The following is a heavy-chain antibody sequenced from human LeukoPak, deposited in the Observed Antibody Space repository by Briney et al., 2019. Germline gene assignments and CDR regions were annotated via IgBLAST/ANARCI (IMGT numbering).Heavy chain of an antibody. CDR2: FDPEDGET. CDR3: ATAQRWFGEINWFDP. V-gene: IGHV1-24*01. J-gene: IGHJ5*02. D-gene: IGHD3-10*01. CDR1: GYTLTELS. Sequence: ASVKVSCKVSGYTLTELSMHWVRQAPGKGLEWMGGFDPEDGETIYAQKFQGRVTMTEDTSTDTAYMELSSLRSEDTAVYYCATAQRWFGEINWFDPWGQGTLVTVSS.